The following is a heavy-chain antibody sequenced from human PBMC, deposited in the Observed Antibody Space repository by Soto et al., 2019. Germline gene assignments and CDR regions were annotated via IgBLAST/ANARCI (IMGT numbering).Heavy chain of an antibody. J-gene: IGHJ4*02. CDR2: IKHDGSEK. CDR3: ARSVAASGDY. D-gene: IGHD6-13*01. Sequence: EVQLVESGGGLVQPGGSLRLSCAVSGFTFSSHWMSWVRQAPGEGLEWVANIKHDGSEKYYVDSVKGRFTISRDNAKNSLYLQRNSLRAEDTAVYYCARSVAASGDYWGQGTLVTVSS. V-gene: IGHV3-7*01. CDR1: GFTFSSHW.